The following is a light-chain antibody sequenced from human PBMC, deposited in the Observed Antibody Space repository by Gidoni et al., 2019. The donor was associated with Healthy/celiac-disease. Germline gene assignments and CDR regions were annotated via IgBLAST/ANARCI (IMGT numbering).Light chain of an antibody. J-gene: IGKJ1*01. V-gene: IGKV1-39*01. CDR3: QQSYSTPPT. CDR1: QSISSY. CDR2: AAY. Sequence: DIQMTQSPSSLSASVGDRVTITCRASQSISSYLNWYQQKPGKAPKLLIYAAYSLQSGVPSRFSGSGSGTDFTLTISSLQPEDFATYYWQQSYSTPPTFGQGTKVEIK.